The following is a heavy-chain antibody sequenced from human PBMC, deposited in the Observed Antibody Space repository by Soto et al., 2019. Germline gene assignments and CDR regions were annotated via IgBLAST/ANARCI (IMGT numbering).Heavy chain of an antibody. V-gene: IGHV4-39*01. CDR1: GGSISSSSYY. D-gene: IGHD2-15*01. Sequence: SETLSLTCTVSGGSISSSSYYWGWIRQPPGKGLEWIGSIYYSGSTYYNPSLKSRVTISVDTSKNQFSLKLSSVTAADTAVYYCARGDIVVVVAATLFEQNNENWFDPWGQGTLVTVSS. CDR3: ARGDIVVVVAATLFEQNNENWFDP. CDR2: IYYSGST. J-gene: IGHJ5*02.